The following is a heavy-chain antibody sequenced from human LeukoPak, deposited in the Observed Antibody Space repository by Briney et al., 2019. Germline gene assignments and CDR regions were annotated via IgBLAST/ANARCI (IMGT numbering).Heavy chain of an antibody. CDR3: ARSDRGYSYGPINYFDY. D-gene: IGHD5-18*01. J-gene: IGHJ4*02. CDR2: IYHSGST. V-gene: IGHV4-30-2*01. Sequence: PSETLSLTCAVSGGSISSGGYSWSWIRQPPGKGLEWIGYIYHSGSTYYNPSLKSRVTISVDRSKNQFSLKLSSVTAADTAVYYCARSDRGYSYGPINYFDYWGQGTLVTVSS. CDR1: GGSISSGGYS.